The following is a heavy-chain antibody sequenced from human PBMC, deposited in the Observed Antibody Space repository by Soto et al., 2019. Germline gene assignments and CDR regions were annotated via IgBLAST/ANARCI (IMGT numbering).Heavy chain of an antibody. J-gene: IGHJ3*02. Sequence: LRLSCAASGFTFTNYEMNWVRQAPGKGLEWVSGISGSGGRTYYADSVKGRFTISRDNSNNTLSLQMHILRVEDTAVYFCAKGGYYSLFDIWGQGTMVTVS. CDR3: AKGGYYSLFDI. CDR1: GFTFTNYE. D-gene: IGHD3-16*01. V-gene: IGHV3-23*01. CDR2: ISGSGGRT.